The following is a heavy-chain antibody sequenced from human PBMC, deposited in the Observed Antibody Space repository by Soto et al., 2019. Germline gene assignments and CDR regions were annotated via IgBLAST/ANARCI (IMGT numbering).Heavy chain of an antibody. J-gene: IGHJ6*03. D-gene: IGHD1-26*01. V-gene: IGHV1-18*01. CDR2: ISVHNGNT. CDR3: GRWITRSYLKGVNYMDV. CDR1: GYTFTSYG. Sequence: QVQLLQSGGEVKEPWASVKASCTASGYTFTSYGITWARQAPGQGLEWMGYISVHNGNTNYAPKLQARVIMTTDTYTKTVYMELRSLRSDEAAVYFCGRWITRSYLKGVNYMDVWGQGTTVNVSS.